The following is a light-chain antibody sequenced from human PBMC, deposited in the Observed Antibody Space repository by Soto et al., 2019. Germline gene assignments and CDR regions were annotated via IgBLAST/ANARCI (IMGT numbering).Light chain of an antibody. CDR3: QQYAGSPGT. CDR2: GAS. CDR1: QSVSSIY. J-gene: IGKJ2*01. Sequence: EIVLTQSPGTLSLSPGERATLSCRASQSVSSIYLAWYQQKPGQAPRVLIYGASSRATGIPDRFSGSGSGTDFTLTISRLEPEDFAVYYCQQYAGSPGTFGQGTKLEIK. V-gene: IGKV3-20*01.